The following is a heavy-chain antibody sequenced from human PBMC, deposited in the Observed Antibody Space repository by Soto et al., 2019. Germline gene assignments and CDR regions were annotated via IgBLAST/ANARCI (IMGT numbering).Heavy chain of an antibody. D-gene: IGHD1-7*01. CDR1: GYTFTGYY. CDR2: ISPQTGGT. V-gene: IGHV1-2*02. Sequence: QVQLVQSGAELKKPGASVKVSCKGSGYTFTGYYIHWVRQTPGQGPEWMGEISPQTGGTKYAQKYQGRVTMTRDTSITTVYMELSNLSPDDTAVYYCGRGRGGELVIFYWGQGTLVTVSS. CDR3: GRGRGGELVIFY. J-gene: IGHJ4*02.